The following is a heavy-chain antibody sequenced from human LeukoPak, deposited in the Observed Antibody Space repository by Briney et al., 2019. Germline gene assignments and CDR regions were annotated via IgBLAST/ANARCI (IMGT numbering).Heavy chain of an antibody. D-gene: IGHD3-3*01. CDR1: GGSISCGDYY. J-gene: IGHJ4*02. CDR2: IYYSGST. CDR3: ARSRSGYYGDVDY. V-gene: IGHV4-30-4*01. Sequence: KSSETLSLTCTVSGGSISCGDYYWSWIRQPPGRGLEWIGHIYYSGSTYYNPSLKSRVTISVDTSKNQFSLKLSSVTAADTAVYYCARSRSGYYGDVDYWGQGTLVTVSS.